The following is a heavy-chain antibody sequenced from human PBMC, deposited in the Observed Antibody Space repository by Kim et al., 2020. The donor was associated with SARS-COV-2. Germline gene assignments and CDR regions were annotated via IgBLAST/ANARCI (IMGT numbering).Heavy chain of an antibody. D-gene: IGHD1-26*01. CDR2: ISSSSSYI. CDR1: GFTFSSYS. CDR3: ARDPVLGAQEYYFDY. Sequence: GGSLRLSCAASGFTFSSYSMNWVRQAPGKGLEWVSSISSSSSYIYYADSVKGRFTISRDNAKNSLYLQMNSLRAEDTAVYYCARDPVLGAQEYYFDYWGQGTLVTVSS. V-gene: IGHV3-21*01. J-gene: IGHJ4*02.